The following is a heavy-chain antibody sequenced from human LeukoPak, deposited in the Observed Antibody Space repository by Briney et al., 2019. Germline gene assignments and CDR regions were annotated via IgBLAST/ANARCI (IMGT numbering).Heavy chain of an antibody. V-gene: IGHV3-30*03. J-gene: IGHJ5*02. D-gene: IGHD3-3*01. CDR1: GFTFSSYG. CDR3: ARGGQGYDLNWFDP. CDR2: ISYDGSVE. Sequence: PGRSLRLSCAASGFTFSSYGMHWVRQAPGKGLEWVAAISYDGSVEYYADSVKGRFTISRDNSRNTLYLQVDSLRTEDTAVFYCARGGQGYDLNWFDPWGQGTLVTVSS.